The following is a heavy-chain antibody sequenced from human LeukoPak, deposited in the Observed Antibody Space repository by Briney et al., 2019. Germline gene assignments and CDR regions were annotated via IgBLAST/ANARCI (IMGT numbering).Heavy chain of an antibody. CDR3: VRQYNSSWLQFFDY. V-gene: IGHV3-7*04. CDR1: GLTFSDYW. CDR2: IKQDGSAK. J-gene: IGHJ4*02. D-gene: IGHD6-13*01. Sequence: PGGFLRLSCAAAGLTFSDYWMTWVRQAPGKGLEWVANIKQDGSAKYYVDSVQGRFTISRDNAKNSLYLQMNSLRAEDTAIYYCVRQYNSSWLQFFDYWGQGTLVTVSS.